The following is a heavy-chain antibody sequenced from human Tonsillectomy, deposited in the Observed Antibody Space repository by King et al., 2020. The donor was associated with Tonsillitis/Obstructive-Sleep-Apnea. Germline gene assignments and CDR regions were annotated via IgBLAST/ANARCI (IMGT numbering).Heavy chain of an antibody. CDR2: ISDSGNAI. J-gene: IGHJ6*03. CDR3: ARDXXXSXXXCYXYFYYMXV. Sequence: VQLVESGGGLVKPGGSLRLSCAASGFTFSNYYMSWIRQAPGKGLEWVSYISDSGNAIDYADSVKGRFTISRDNAKNSLYLQMNSLRAEDTAVYYCARDXXXSXXXCYXYFYYMXVWGKGTTVTVS. D-gene: IGHD2-2*01. V-gene: IGHV3-11*01. CDR1: GFTFSNYY.